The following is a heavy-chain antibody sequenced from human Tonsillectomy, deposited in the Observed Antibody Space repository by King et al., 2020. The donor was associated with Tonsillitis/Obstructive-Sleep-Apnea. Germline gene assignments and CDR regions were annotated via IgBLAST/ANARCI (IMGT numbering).Heavy chain of an antibody. D-gene: IGHD3-22*01. CDR3: GGRTPIVWLLY. V-gene: IGHV3-11*01. J-gene: IGHJ4*02. Sequence: VQLVESGGGLVKPGGSLRLSCAASGFTFSDYFMSWIRQAPGKGLEWVSFISSSGSTVYYAASVKGRFTISRDNAKNSLYLQMNSLRADDTAVYYCGGRTPIVWLLYWGQGTLVTVSS. CDR1: GFTFSDYF. CDR2: ISSSGSTV.